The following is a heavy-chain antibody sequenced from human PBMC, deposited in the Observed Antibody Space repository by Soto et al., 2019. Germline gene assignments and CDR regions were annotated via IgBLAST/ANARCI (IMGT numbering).Heavy chain of an antibody. D-gene: IGHD3-9*01. CDR1: GFTFSSYW. CDR3: AREASDYDILTGRLDY. CDR2: IKQDGSEK. Sequence: QPGGSLRLSCAASGFTFSSYWMSWVRQAPGKGLEWVANIKQDGSEKYYVDSVKGRFTISRDNAKNSLYLQMNSLRAEDTAVYYCAREASDYDILTGRLDYWGQGTLVTVSS. V-gene: IGHV3-7*01. J-gene: IGHJ4*02.